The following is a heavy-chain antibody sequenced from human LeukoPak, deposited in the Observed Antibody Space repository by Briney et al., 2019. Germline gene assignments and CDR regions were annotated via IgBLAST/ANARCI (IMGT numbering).Heavy chain of an antibody. D-gene: IGHD2-2*01. CDR2: INSDGSST. CDR3: ARGHCSSTSCYGFDP. J-gene: IGHJ5*02. V-gene: IGHV3-74*01. CDR1: GFTFSSYW. Sequence: GGSLRLSCAASGFTFSSYWMHWVRQAPGKGLVWVSRINSDGSSTSYADSVKGRFTISRDNAKNTLYLQMNSLRAEDTAVYYCARGHCSSTSCYGFDPWGQGTLVTVSS.